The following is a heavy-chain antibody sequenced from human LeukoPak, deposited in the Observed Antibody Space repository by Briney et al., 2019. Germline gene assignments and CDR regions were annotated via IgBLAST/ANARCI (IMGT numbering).Heavy chain of an antibody. CDR2: IIPIFGTA. CDR3: ASSKYYYDSSGYYYFDY. CDR1: GDTFSSYA. V-gene: IGHV1-69*05. J-gene: IGHJ4*02. D-gene: IGHD3-22*01. Sequence: SVKASCKASGDTFSSYAISWVRQAPGQGLEWMGRIIPIFGTANYAQKFQGRVTITTDESTSTAYMELSSLRSEDTAVYYCASSKYYYDSSGYYYFDYWGQGTLVTVSS.